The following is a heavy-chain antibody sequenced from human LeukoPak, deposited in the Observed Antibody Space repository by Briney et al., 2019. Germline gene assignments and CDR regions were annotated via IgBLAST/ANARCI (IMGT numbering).Heavy chain of an antibody. J-gene: IGHJ4*02. Sequence: PSETLSLTCTVSGGSISTYYWSWVRQSPGKGLEWIGYINYSGRTNSSPSLKSRVAISVDTSKNQFSLRLSSVTAADTAVYYCARVWAGTGFDYWGQGTLVTVSS. CDR3: ARVWAGTGFDY. D-gene: IGHD3/OR15-3a*01. CDR2: INYSGRT. CDR1: GGSISTYY. V-gene: IGHV4-59*01.